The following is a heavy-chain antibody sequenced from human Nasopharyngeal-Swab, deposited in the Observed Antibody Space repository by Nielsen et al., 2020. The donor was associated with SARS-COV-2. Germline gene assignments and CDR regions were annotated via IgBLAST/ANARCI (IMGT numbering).Heavy chain of an antibody. CDR2: ISSSSSYI. J-gene: IGHJ6*02. Sequence: VRQAPGKGLEWVSSISSSSSYIYYADSVKGRFTISRDNAKNSLYLQMNSLRAEDTAVYYCARGGRTRIQLWQGPPYGMDVWGQGTTVTVSS. D-gene: IGHD5-18*01. CDR3: ARGGRTRIQLWQGPPYGMDV. V-gene: IGHV3-21*01.